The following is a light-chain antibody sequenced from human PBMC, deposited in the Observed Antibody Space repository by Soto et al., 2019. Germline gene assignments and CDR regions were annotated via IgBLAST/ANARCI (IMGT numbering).Light chain of an antibody. Sequence: AIEMTQSPASLSASVGDRVTIACRASQGIGSDLAWYQQRPGKAPKLLIYAASTLQNGVPSRFSGSGSGTDFTLTISSLQPEDFATYYCLQDRSLITFGGGTNVEIK. CDR3: LQDRSLIT. V-gene: IGKV1-6*01. J-gene: IGKJ4*01. CDR2: AAS. CDR1: QGIGSD.